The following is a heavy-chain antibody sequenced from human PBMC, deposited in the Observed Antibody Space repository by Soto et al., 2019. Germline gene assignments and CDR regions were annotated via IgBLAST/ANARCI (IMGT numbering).Heavy chain of an antibody. Sequence: EVQLVESGGGLVQAGGSLRLSCAASGFTFSNYWMNWVCQAPGKGLEWVAYISRDGSEKSYVDSVKGRFTISRRHAKTSLFLQMDSLRVEDTAVYYCAREFGDGYYGGPDYWGQGTLVTVSS. CDR3: AREFGDGYYGGPDY. CDR2: ISRDGSEK. D-gene: IGHD3-3*01. J-gene: IGHJ4*02. V-gene: IGHV3-7*01. CDR1: GFTFSNYW.